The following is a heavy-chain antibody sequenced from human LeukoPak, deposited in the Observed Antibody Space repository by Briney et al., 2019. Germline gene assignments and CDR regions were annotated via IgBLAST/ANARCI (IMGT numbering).Heavy chain of an antibody. Sequence: GGSLRLSCAASGFTFSSYGMHWVRQAPGKGLEWAAVIPYDGSNKYYADSVKGRFTISRDNSKNTLYLQMNSLRAEDTAVYYCAKDWVLRGYCSSTSCPADYWGQGTLVTVSS. J-gene: IGHJ4*02. V-gene: IGHV3-30*18. CDR2: IPYDGSNK. D-gene: IGHD2-2*01. CDR3: AKDWVLRGYCSSTSCPADY. CDR1: GFTFSSYG.